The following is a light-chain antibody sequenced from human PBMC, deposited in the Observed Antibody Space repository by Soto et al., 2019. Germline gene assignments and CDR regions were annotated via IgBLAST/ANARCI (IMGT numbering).Light chain of an antibody. CDR3: MRALQTPLT. CDR2: LGS. Sequence: DIVMTQSPLSLPVTPGEPASISCRSSQSLLHSNGYNYLDWYLQKPGQSPQLLIYLGSNRASGVXDXXTGSGSGTDFTLKISRVEAEDVGVYYCMRALQTPLTFGGGTKVEIK. J-gene: IGKJ4*01. CDR1: QSLLHSNGYNY. V-gene: IGKV2-28*01.